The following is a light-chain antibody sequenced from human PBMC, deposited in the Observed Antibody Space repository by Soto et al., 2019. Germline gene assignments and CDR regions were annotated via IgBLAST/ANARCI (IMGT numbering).Light chain of an antibody. Sequence: EIVLTQSPGTLSLSPGERATLSCRASQSVSNNYLAWYQQKPGQAPRLLIYGASNRATGIPDRFSGSGSGTDFTLTISSLQPEDFATYYCQQFNNYPTFGQGTRLEIK. CDR3: QQFNNYPT. CDR2: GAS. V-gene: IGKV3-20*01. CDR1: QSVSNNY. J-gene: IGKJ5*01.